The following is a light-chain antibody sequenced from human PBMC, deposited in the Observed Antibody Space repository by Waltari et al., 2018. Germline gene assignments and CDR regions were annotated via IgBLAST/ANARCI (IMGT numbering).Light chain of an antibody. V-gene: IGKV1-39*01. J-gene: IGKJ2*01. CDR1: QSISSY. Sequence: DIQMTQSPSSLSASVGDRVTITCRASQSISSYLNWDQQKPGKAPKRLIYAASSLQSGVPSRLSGSGSGTDFTLTISSLQPEYFATYYCQQSYSTLYTFGQGTKLEIK. CDR3: QQSYSTLYT. CDR2: AAS.